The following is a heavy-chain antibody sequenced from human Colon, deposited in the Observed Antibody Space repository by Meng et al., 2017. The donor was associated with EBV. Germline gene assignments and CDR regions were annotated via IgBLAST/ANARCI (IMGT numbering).Heavy chain of an antibody. V-gene: IGHV4-4*02. CDR1: GDSISSNNW. J-gene: IGHJ4*02. Sequence: EESGPGRGEPSGTLSLTCAVSGDSISSNNWWSWVRRPPGKGLEWIGEIYHGGNTNYNPSLKSRVTISVDRSNDQFSLSLSSVTAADTAVYYCARGNAYNAPSFDYWGQGTLVTVSS. D-gene: IGHD5-24*01. CDR2: IYHGGNT. CDR3: ARGNAYNAPSFDY.